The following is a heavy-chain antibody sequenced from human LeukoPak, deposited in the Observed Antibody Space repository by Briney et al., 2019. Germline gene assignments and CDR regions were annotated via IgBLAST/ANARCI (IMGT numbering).Heavy chain of an antibody. V-gene: IGHV3-23*01. CDR3: AKDLGYSYGYGAFDI. J-gene: IGHJ3*02. D-gene: IGHD5-18*01. Sequence: PRGSLRLSCAASGFTFSSYAMSWVRQAPGKGLEWVSAISGSGGSTYYADSVKGRFTISRDNSKNTLYLQMNSLRAEATAVYYCAKDLGYSYGYGAFDIWGQGTMVSVSS. CDR1: GFTFSSYA. CDR2: ISGSGGST.